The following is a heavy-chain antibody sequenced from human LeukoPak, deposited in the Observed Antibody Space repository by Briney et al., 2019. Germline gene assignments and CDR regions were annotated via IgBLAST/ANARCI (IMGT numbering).Heavy chain of an antibody. V-gene: IGHV3-48*01. CDR3: ARAGFTFSDYFGSFFDY. J-gene: IGHJ4*02. CDR1: GFIFGTYS. CDR2: IGSNILIT. D-gene: IGHD3-10*01. Sequence: GGSLRLSCVGSGFIFGTYSMNWVRHAPGKRLEWVSYIGSNILITHYSDSVKVRFTISRNNVKNSVYLQMSSLRGDDTAIYYCARAGFTFSDYFGSFFDYWGQGTLVTVSS.